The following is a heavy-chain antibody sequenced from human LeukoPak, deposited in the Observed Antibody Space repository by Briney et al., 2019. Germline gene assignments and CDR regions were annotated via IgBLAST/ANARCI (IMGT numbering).Heavy chain of an antibody. Sequence: KAGESLKISCKGSGYSFTSYWIGWVRQMPGKGLEWMGIIYPGDSDTRYSPSFQGQVTISADKSVSTAYLQWSSLKASDTAMYYCAGFIAAAAYDAFDIWGQGTMVTVSS. V-gene: IGHV5-51*01. CDR1: GYSFTSYW. CDR2: IYPGDSDT. J-gene: IGHJ3*02. D-gene: IGHD6-25*01. CDR3: AGFIAAAAYDAFDI.